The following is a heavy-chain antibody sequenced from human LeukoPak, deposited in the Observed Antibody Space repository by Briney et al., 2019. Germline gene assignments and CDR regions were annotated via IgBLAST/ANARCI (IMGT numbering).Heavy chain of an antibody. CDR2: IIPIFGIT. Sequence: SVKVSCKASGGNFSSYAVSWVRQAPGQGLEWMGGIIPIFGITNYAQKFQGRVTITADESTSTAYMELSSLRSEDTAAYYCARRNYGDYGGAFDIWGQGTMVTVSS. CDR1: GGNFSSYA. D-gene: IGHD4-17*01. CDR3: ARRNYGDYGGAFDI. J-gene: IGHJ3*02. V-gene: IGHV1-69*13.